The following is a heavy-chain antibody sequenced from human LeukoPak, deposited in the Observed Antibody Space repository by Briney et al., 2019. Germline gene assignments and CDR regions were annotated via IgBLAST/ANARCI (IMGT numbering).Heavy chain of an antibody. CDR3: ARDQRSTIVVPTTNWYSDL. J-gene: IGHJ2*01. D-gene: IGHD2-2*01. CDR1: GFTFSNYW. Sequence: GGSLRLSCAASGFTFSNYWMSWVRQAPGKGLEWLANINQDGGEMYYVDSVKGRFTISRDNGKNSLYLQINSLRADDTAVYYCARDQRSTIVVPTTNWYSDLSGRGTLATVSS. V-gene: IGHV3-7*01. CDR2: INQDGGEM.